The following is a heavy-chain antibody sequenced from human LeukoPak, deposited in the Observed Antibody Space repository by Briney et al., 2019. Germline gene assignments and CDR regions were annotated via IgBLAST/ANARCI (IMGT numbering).Heavy chain of an antibody. J-gene: IGHJ5*02. Sequence: SETLSLTCTVSGGSISSGGYYWSWIRQHPGKGLEWIGYIYYSGSTYYNPSLKSRVTISVDTSKNQFSLKLSSVTAADTAVYYCARRRFGDPGADPWGQGTLVTVSS. V-gene: IGHV4-31*03. CDR1: GGSISSGGYY. CDR3: ARRRFGDPGADP. CDR2: IYYSGST. D-gene: IGHD3-10*01.